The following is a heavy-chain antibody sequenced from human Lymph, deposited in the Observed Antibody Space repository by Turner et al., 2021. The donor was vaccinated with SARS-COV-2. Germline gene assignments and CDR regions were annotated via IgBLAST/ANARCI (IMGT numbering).Heavy chain of an antibody. V-gene: IGHV3-7*01. J-gene: IGHJ4*02. CDR1: GLPFSYYW. D-gene: IGHD1-26*01. Sequence: EVQLVESGGGLVQPGGSLRLSCAASGLPFSYYWMSWVRQAPGKGLEWVANIKQDGSEKYYVDSVKGRFTISRDNAKNSLFLQMNSLRAEDTAVYYCARMGSSSWYFDYWGQGTLVTVSS. CDR3: ARMGSSSWYFDY. CDR2: IKQDGSEK.